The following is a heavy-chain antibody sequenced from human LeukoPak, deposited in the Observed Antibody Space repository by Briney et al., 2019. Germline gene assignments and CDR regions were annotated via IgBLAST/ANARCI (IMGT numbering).Heavy chain of an antibody. CDR1: GGSFSGYY. Sequence: PSGTLSLTCAVYGGSFSGYYWSWIPQPPGKGLEWIGELNHSGSTNYNPSLKSRVSISVDTSKRQFSLKLSSVTAADTAMYYCARSYYDSSGYYPVYYFDYWGQGSLVTVSS. J-gene: IGHJ4*02. D-gene: IGHD3-22*01. CDR2: LNHSGST. CDR3: ARSYYDSSGYYPVYYFDY. V-gene: IGHV4-34*01.